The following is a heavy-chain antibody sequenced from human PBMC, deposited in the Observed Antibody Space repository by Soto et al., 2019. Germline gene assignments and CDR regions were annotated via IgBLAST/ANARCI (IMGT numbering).Heavy chain of an antibody. Sequence: ESGGGLVQRGGSLKLSCAASGFTFSSFSMNWVRQAPGRGLERISYIGGGGRLISYADSVKGRFAISRDNAQNSLYLQMDSLRDEDTAVYYCARDLGWAFDCWGQGTLVTVSS. CDR3: ARDLGWAFDC. V-gene: IGHV3-48*02. D-gene: IGHD6-19*01. CDR2: IGGGGRLI. J-gene: IGHJ4*02. CDR1: GFTFSSFS.